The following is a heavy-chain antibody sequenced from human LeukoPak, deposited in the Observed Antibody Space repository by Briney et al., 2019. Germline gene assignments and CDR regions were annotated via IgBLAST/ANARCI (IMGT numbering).Heavy chain of an antibody. CDR3: ASPGSSGPIDY. CDR1: GFTFSSYW. V-gene: IGHV3-74*01. D-gene: IGHD2-8*02. CDR2: INSDGSST. Sequence: GGSLRLSCAASGFTFSSYWMHWVRQAPGKGLVWVSRINSDGSSTSYADSVKGRFTISRDNAKNTLYLQMNSLRAEDTALYFCASPGSSGPIDYWGQGTLVTVSS. J-gene: IGHJ4*02.